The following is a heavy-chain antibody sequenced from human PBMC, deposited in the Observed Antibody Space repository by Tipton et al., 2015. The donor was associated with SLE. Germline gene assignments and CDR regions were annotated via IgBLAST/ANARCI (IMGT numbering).Heavy chain of an antibody. V-gene: IGHV1-18*01. CDR2: ISAYNGNT. J-gene: IGHJ3*02. D-gene: IGHD7-27*01. CDR3: ANRLTNNWGSGGGAFDI. Sequence: QLVQSGAEVKKPGASVKVSCKASGYTFTSYGISWVRQAPGQGLEWMGWISAYNGNTNYAQKLQGRVTMTTDTSTSTAYMELRSLRSDDTAVYYCANRLTNNWGSGGGAFDIWGQGTMVTVSS. CDR1: GYTFTSYG.